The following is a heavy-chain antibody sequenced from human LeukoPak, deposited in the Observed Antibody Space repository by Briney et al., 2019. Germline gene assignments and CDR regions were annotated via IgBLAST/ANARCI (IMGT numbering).Heavy chain of an antibody. CDR2: IRQDGSEK. CDR3: ARIQYSSSWYGNYYYYYMAV. J-gene: IGHJ6*03. CDR1: GFTFSSYW. D-gene: IGHD6-13*01. Sequence: GGSLSLSCAASGFTFSSYWMSWVRQAPGKGLEWVANIRQDGSEKYYVDSVKGRFTISRDNAKNSLYLQMNSLRAEDTAVYYCARIQYSSSWYGNYYYYYMAVWGKGTTVTVSS. V-gene: IGHV3-7*01.